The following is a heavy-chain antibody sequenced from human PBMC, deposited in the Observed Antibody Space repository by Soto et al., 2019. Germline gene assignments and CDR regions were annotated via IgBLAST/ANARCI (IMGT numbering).Heavy chain of an antibody. CDR3: ARDTGTIFGVVERYFDL. V-gene: IGHV3-33*01. D-gene: IGHD3-3*01. CDR1: GFTFSSYG. CDR2: IWYDGSNK. J-gene: IGHJ2*01. Sequence: QVQLVESGGGVVQPGRSLRLSCAASGFTFSSYGMHWVRQAPGKGLEWVAVIWYDGSNKYYADSVKGRFTISRDNSKNTLYLQMNSLRAEDTAVYYCARDTGTIFGVVERYFDLWGRGTLVTVSS.